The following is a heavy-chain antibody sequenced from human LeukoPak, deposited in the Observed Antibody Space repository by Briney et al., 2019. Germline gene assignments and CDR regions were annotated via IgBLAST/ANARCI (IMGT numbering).Heavy chain of an antibody. CDR1: GYSFTSYW. J-gene: IGHJ4*02. CDR2: LYLGESAT. D-gene: IGHD1-26*01. CDR3: ARRRGSWGFDY. Sequence: GESLKISCKGSGYSFTSYWIGWLRQMPGKGLEWMGFLYLGESATSYSPSFQGQVTLSADKSLRTAYLQWSSLKASDTAMYYCARRRGSWGFDYWGQGTLVTASS. V-gene: IGHV5-51*01.